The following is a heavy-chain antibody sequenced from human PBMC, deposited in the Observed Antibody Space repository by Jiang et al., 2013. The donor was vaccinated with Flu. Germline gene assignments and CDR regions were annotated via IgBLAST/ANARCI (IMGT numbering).Heavy chain of an antibody. D-gene: IGHD3-9*01. J-gene: IGHJ3*02. Sequence: FTISRDNSKNTLYLQMNSLRAEDTAVYYCAKDLQRGYYDILTGYSAFDIWGQGTMVTVSS. V-gene: IGHV3-30*02. CDR3: AKDLQRGYYDILTGYSAFDI.